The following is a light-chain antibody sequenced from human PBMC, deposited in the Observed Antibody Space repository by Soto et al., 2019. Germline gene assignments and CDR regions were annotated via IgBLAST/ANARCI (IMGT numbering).Light chain of an antibody. CDR3: SSYTSSSTLAVV. CDR2: DVS. CDR1: SSDVGGYNY. Sequence: QSALTQPASVSGSPGQSITISCTGTSSDVGGYNYVSWYQQHPGKAPKLMIYDVSNRPSGVSNRFSGSKSGNMASLTISGLQAEDEADYYCSSYTSSSTLAVVFGGGTKLTVL. V-gene: IGLV2-14*01. J-gene: IGLJ2*01.